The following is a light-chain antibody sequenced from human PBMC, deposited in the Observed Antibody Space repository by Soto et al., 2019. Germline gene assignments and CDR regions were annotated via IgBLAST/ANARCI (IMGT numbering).Light chain of an antibody. CDR3: LLSYSDARI. V-gene: IGLV7-46*01. CDR1: TGTVTSGHY. Sequence: QAVVTQEPSLTVSPGGTVTLTCGSSTGTVTSGHYPYWFHQKPGQAPKTLIYDAFYRHSWTPARFSGSLLGGKAALTLSGAQHEDEADYYCLLSYSDARIFGGGTKVTVL. CDR2: DAF. J-gene: IGLJ1*01.